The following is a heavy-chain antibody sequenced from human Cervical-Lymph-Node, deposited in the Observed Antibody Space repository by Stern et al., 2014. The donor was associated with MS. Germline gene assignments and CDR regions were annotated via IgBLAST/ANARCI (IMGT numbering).Heavy chain of an antibody. CDR3: ALPGHFYTNAPDY. D-gene: IGHD2-8*01. Sequence: QVHLVESGGGVVQPGRSLRLSCAASGFAFASYDMHWVRQAPGKGLEWVTFISNDGSNKYYADSLKDRFIVSRDYSKKTLNLQINSLRPEDTAVYYCALPGHFYTNAPDYWGQGTLVTVSS. J-gene: IGHJ4*02. CDR2: ISNDGSNK. V-gene: IGHV3-30*03. CDR1: GFAFASYD.